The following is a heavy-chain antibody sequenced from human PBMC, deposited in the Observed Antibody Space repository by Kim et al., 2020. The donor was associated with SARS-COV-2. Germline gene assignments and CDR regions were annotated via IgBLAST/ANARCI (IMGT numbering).Heavy chain of an antibody. CDR1: YW. J-gene: IGHJ5*02. V-gene: IGHV3-74*03. D-gene: IGHD2-21*02. CDR3: ARALCTTKNCYPDR. Sequence: YWMNWVRQARGKGLEWVSRLNTDASTTTFGDAVAGRFAVSRDNVRKTTVLQMNSLRPADSAVYYCARALCTTKNCYPDRWGHGTLAT. CDR2: LNTDASTT.